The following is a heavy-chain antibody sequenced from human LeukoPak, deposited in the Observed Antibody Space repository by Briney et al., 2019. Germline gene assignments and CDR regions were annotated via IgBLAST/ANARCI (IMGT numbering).Heavy chain of an antibody. CDR1: GFTFSSYE. D-gene: IGHD3-22*01. CDR3: AREGGHSSGYHPPFDY. CDR2: ISSSGSTI. J-gene: IGHJ4*02. V-gene: IGHV3-48*03. Sequence: PGGSLRLSCAASGFTFSSYEMNWVRQAPGKGLERVSYISSSGSTIYYADSVKGRFTISRDNAKNSLYLQMNSLRAEDTAVYYCAREGGHSSGYHPPFDYWGQGTLVTVSS.